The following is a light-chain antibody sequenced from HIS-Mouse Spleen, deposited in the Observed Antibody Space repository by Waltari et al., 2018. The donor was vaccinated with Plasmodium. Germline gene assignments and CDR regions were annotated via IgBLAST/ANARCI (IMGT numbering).Light chain of an antibody. Sequence: DIQMTQSPSSLSASVADRVTITCRASQSISSYLNWYQQKPGKAPKLLIYAAPSLESGVPSRFSGSGSGTDFTLTISSLQPEDFATYYCQQNYNTWTFGQGTKVEIK. CDR3: QQNYNTWT. V-gene: IGKV1-39*01. CDR1: QSISSY. CDR2: AAP. J-gene: IGKJ1*01.